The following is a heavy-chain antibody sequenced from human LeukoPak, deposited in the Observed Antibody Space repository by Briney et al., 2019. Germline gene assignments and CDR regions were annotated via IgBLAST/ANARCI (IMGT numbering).Heavy chain of an antibody. Sequence: PGGSLRLSCAASGFTFSSYGMHWVRQAPGKGLEWVAFIRNDGSNKYYADSVKGRFSISRDNSKNTVYLQMNSLRAEDTAVYYCAKTGGLSGYYPYYYYYMDVWGKGTTVTVSS. D-gene: IGHD3-22*01. V-gene: IGHV3-30*02. J-gene: IGHJ6*03. CDR2: IRNDGSNK. CDR1: GFTFSSYG. CDR3: AKTGGLSGYYPYYYYYMDV.